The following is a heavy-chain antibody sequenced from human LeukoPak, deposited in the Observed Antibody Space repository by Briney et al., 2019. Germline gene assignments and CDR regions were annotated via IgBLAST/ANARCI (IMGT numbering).Heavy chain of an antibody. CDR3: ARGSELDFFDY. CDR2: IYSGGST. D-gene: IGHD3-10*01. J-gene: IGHJ4*02. Sequence: GGSLRLSCAASGFTVSSNYMSWVRQAPGKGLEWVSVIYSGGSTYYADSVKGRFTISRDNSKNTLYLLMNSLRAEDTAVYYCARGSELDFFDYWGQGTLVTVSS. V-gene: IGHV3-53*01. CDR1: GFTVSSNY.